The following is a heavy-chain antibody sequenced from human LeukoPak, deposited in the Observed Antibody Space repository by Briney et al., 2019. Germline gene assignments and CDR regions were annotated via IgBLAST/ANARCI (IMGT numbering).Heavy chain of an antibody. Sequence: PSQTLSLTCTVSGGSISSGGYYWGWSRQPPGKGLEWIGSIFYSGNTYYNPSLKSRVTISVDASKNKFSLKLNSVTAADTAVYYCARHGGGYVLSPLDDWGQGTLVTVSS. V-gene: IGHV4-39*01. CDR2: IFYSGNT. J-gene: IGHJ4*02. CDR1: GGSISSGGYY. CDR3: ARHGGGYVLSPLDD. D-gene: IGHD5-12*01.